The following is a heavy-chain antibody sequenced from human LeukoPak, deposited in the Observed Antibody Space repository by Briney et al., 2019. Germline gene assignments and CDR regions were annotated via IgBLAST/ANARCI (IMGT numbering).Heavy chain of an antibody. Sequence: GGSLRLSCAASGFTFSSYAMHWVRQAPGKGLEWVAVISYDGSNKHYADSVKGRFTISRDNSKNTLYLQMNSLRAEDTAVYYCARDQHNRYSSGWAPDLDYWGQGTLVTVSS. CDR2: ISYDGSNK. V-gene: IGHV3-30*04. D-gene: IGHD6-19*01. CDR1: GFTFSSYA. J-gene: IGHJ4*02. CDR3: ARDQHNRYSSGWAPDLDY.